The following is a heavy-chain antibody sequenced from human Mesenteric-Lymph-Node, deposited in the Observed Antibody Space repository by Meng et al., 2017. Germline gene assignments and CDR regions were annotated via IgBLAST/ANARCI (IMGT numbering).Heavy chain of an antibody. CDR3: ARGNEYSSSPWFDP. CDR2: IHHSGST. J-gene: IGHJ5*02. D-gene: IGHD6-6*01. V-gene: IGHV4-4*02. CDR1: GGLISNNNW. Sequence: QVQLQESGPGLVKPSGTLSLTCDVSGGLISNNNWWSWVRQPPGKGLEWIGEIHHSGSTSYNPSLKSRVTISVDRSKNQFSLKLTSVTAADTAVYYCARGNEYSSSPWFDPWGQGTLVTVSS.